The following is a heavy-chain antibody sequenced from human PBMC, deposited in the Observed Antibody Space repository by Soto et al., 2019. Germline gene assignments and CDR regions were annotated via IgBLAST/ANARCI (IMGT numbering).Heavy chain of an antibody. CDR1: GGSISSGGYY. D-gene: IGHD1-26*01. V-gene: IGHV4-31*03. CDR2: IYYSGST. Sequence: PSETLSLTCTVSGGSISSGGYYWSWIRQPPGQGLEWIGYIYYSGSTYYTPSLKSRVTISVDTSKNQFSLKLSSVTAADTAVYYCARDRKWEPTYYYYYYGMDVWGQGTTVTVSS. J-gene: IGHJ6*02. CDR3: ARDRKWEPTYYYYYYGMDV.